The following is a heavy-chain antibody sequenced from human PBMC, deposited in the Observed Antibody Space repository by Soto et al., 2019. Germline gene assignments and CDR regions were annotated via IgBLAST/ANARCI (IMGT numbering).Heavy chain of an antibody. CDR2: IDQSGST. CDR1: GGSFSGYS. D-gene: IGHD6-19*01. V-gene: IGHV4-34*01. J-gene: IGHJ4*02. CDR3: ARHGISGPDY. Sequence: SETLSLTCAVYGGSFSGYSWTWIRQPPGKGLEWIGEIDQSGSTNSSPSLKSRVTISVDTSKNQFSLKLSFLTAADTAVYYCARHGISGPDYWGQGTLVTVSS.